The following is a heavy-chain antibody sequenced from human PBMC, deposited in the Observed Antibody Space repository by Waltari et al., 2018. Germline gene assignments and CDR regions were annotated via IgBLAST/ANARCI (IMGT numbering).Heavy chain of an antibody. Sequence: QVQLQESGPGLVKPSGTLSVTCAVSGDSISGNYWWSWVRQSPGKGLEWIGQIHGSGRSNYNPSLESRASVSIDTSKNHFSLKVISATAADTAVYYCARDRGRGLFLDSWGREPWSLSPQ. CDR2: IHGSGRS. CDR3: ARDRGRGLFLDS. V-gene: IGHV4-4*02. J-gene: IGHJ4*02. D-gene: IGHD2-15*01. CDR1: GDSISGNYW.